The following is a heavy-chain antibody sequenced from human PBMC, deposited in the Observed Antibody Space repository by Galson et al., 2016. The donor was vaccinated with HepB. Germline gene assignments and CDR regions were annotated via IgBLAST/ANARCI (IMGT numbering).Heavy chain of an antibody. CDR3: ARGHYDILTGYYGALDY. CDR1: GFTFDDYG. CDR2: IYSGGTT. J-gene: IGHJ4*02. D-gene: IGHD3-9*01. Sequence: SLRLSCAASGFTFDDYGMSWVRQAPGKGLEWVSVIYSGGTTYYADSVKGRFTISRDNSKNTLYLQLNSLSAEDTAVYYCARGHYDILTGYYGALDYWGQGTLVTVSS. V-gene: IGHV3-53*01.